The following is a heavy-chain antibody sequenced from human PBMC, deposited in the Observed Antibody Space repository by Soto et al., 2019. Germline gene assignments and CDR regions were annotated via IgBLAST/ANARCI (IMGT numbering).Heavy chain of an antibody. CDR2: IYHSGST. Sequence: QLQLQESGSGLVKPSQTLSLTCAVSGGSISSGGYSWGWIRQQPGKGLEWIGYIYHSGSTYYNPSLKSRVTISVDRYKNQFYLKLSSVTDADTAVYYCARAPRDGNWFDPWGQGTLVTVSS. CDR1: GGSISSGGYS. V-gene: IGHV4-30-2*01. J-gene: IGHJ5*02. CDR3: ARAPRDGNWFDP. D-gene: IGHD4-17*01.